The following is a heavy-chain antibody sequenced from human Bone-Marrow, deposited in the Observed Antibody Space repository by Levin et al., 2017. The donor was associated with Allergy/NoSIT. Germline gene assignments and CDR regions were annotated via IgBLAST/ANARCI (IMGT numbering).Heavy chain of an antibody. D-gene: IGHD3-10*01. CDR2: IDWDDDK. V-gene: IGHV2-70*11. J-gene: IGHJ4*02. CDR3: ARTSNHYYGGGFDY. CDR1: GFSLNASGMC. Sequence: TLSLTCTFSGFSLNASGMCVSWIRQPPVKALEWLARIDWDDDKYYSTSLKTRLTISRDTSKNQVVLTMTNMDPLDTATYFCARTSNHYYGGGFDYWGQGTLVTVSS.